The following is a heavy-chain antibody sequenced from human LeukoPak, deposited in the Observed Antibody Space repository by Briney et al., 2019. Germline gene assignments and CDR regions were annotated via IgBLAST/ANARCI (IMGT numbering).Heavy chain of an antibody. J-gene: IGHJ6*03. D-gene: IGHD3-3*01. V-gene: IGHV1-69*06. Sequence: GASVKVSCKASGYTFTSYGISWVRQAPGQGLEWMGGIIPIFGTANYAQKFQGRVTITADKSTSTAYMELSSLRSEDTAVYYCARVYRRVVIPGIRYYYYMDVWGKGTTVTVSS. CDR2: IIPIFGTA. CDR1: GYTFTSYG. CDR3: ARVYRRVVIPGIRYYYYMDV.